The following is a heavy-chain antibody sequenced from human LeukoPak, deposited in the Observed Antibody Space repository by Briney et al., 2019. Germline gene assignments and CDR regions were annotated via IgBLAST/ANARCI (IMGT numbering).Heavy chain of an antibody. CDR1: GYTFTSYA. CDR2: INAGNGNT. CDR3: ARDSSSWYLGHNYFDY. Sequence: ASVTVSCTASGYTFTSYAMHWVRQAPGQRLEWMGWINAGNGNTKYSQKFQGRVTITRDTSASTAYMELSSLRSEDTAVYYCARDSSSWYLGHNYFDYWGQGTLVTVSS. J-gene: IGHJ4*02. V-gene: IGHV1-3*01. D-gene: IGHD6-13*01.